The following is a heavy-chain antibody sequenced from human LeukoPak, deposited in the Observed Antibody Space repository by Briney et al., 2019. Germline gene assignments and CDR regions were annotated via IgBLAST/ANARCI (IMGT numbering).Heavy chain of an antibody. D-gene: IGHD6-13*01. Sequence: GGSLRLSCAASGFTFSSYGMHWVRQAPGKGLEWVAFIRYDGSNKYYADSVKGRFTISRDNSKNTLYLQMNSLRAEDTAVYYCARMAGSSWIFDFWGQGTLVTVSS. CDR1: GFTFSSYG. CDR3: ARMAGSSWIFDF. CDR2: IRYDGSNK. V-gene: IGHV3-30*02. J-gene: IGHJ4*02.